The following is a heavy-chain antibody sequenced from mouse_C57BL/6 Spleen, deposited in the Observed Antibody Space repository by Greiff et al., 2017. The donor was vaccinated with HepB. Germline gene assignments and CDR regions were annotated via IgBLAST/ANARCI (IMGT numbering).Heavy chain of an antibody. Sequence: DVMLVESGGDLVKPGGSLKLSCAASGFTFSSYGMSWVRQTPDKRLEWVATISSGGSYTYYPDSVKGRFTISRDNAKNTLYLQMSSLKSEDTAMYYCARHGYYDGYFFAYWGQGTLVTVSA. V-gene: IGHV5-6*02. D-gene: IGHD2-3*01. CDR2: ISSGGSYT. J-gene: IGHJ3*01. CDR1: GFTFSSYG. CDR3: ARHGYYDGYFFAY.